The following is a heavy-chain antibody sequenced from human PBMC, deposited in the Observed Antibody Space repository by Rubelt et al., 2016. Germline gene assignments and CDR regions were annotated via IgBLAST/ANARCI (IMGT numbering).Heavy chain of an antibody. CDR1: GYTFTSYG. V-gene: IGHV1-18*01. CDR3: ARERDDYGDY. Sequence: QVQLVQSGAEVKKPGASVKVSCKASGYTFTSYGISWVRQGPGQGLEWMGWISAYNGNTNDAQKCQGRATRTTETSPSTAYRWRRSRRADDTAVYYWARERDDYGDYWGQGTLVTVSS. J-gene: IGHJ4*02. D-gene: IGHD5-24*01. CDR2: ISAYNGNT.